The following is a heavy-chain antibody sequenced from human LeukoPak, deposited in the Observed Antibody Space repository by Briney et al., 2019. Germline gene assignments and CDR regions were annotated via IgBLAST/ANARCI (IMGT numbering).Heavy chain of an antibody. CDR3: ARDGDVDIVATMVY. D-gene: IGHD5-12*01. CDR1: GGSISSSSYY. J-gene: IGHJ4*02. Sequence: PSETLSLTCTVSGGSISSSSYYWGWFRQPPGKGLEWIGSIYYSGSTYYNPSLKSRVTISVDKSKNQFSLKLSSVTAADTAVYYCARDGDVDIVATMVYWGQGTLVTVSS. CDR2: IYYSGST. V-gene: IGHV4-39*07.